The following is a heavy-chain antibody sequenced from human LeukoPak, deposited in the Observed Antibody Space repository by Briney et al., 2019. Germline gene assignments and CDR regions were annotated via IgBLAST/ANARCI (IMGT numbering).Heavy chain of an antibody. CDR3: ARDEQLVQGLLDY. Sequence: PGGSLRLSCAASGFTFSSYSMNWVRQAPGKGLEWVSSISSSSSYIYYADSVKGRFIISRDNAKNSLYLQMNSLRAEDTAVYYCARDEQLVQGLLDYWGQGTLVTVSS. J-gene: IGHJ4*02. CDR2: ISSSSSYI. D-gene: IGHD6-6*01. CDR1: GFTFSSYS. V-gene: IGHV3-21*01.